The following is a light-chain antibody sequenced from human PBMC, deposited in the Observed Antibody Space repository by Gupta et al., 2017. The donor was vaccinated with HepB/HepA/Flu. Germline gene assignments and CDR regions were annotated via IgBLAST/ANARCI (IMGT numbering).Light chain of an antibody. CDR3: KHGLQTGT. CDR2: LGS. CDR1: QSLLHRNVYNY. Sequence: DIVMTQSPLSLSVTPGEPASISCRSSQSLLHRNVYNYLNWYLHQPGQSPQLLIYLGSNRACGVPDRFRGSGSGKDFTLKSRRGEDEDVGVYYCKHGLQTGTFGKGTKVEIK. J-gene: IGKJ1*01. V-gene: IGKV2-28*01.